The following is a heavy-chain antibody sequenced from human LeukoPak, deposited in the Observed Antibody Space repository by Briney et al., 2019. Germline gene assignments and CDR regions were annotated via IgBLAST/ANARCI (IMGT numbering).Heavy chain of an antibody. V-gene: IGHV4-34*01. CDR1: GGSFNAYY. J-gene: IGHJ4*02. CDR3: ARQNYGAAPLRY. CDR2: INHSGRT. Sequence: SETLSLTCGVYGGSFNAYYWSWIRQPPGKGLEWIGEINHSGRTNYNPSLKSRVTISVDTSKNQFSLKLSSVTAADTAVYYCARQNYGAAPLRYWGQGTLVTVSS. D-gene: IGHD4/OR15-4a*01.